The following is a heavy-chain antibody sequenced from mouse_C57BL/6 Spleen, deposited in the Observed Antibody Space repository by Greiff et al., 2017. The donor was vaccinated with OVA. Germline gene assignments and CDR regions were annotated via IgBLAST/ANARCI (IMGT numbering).Heavy chain of an antibody. CDR1: GYTFTDYY. V-gene: IGHV1-19*01. CDR3: ARLTTVVEGGY. Sequence: VQLQQSGPVLVKPGASVKMSCKASGYTFTDYYMNWVKQSHGKSLEWIGVINPYNGGTSYNQKFKGKATLTVDKSSSTAYMELNSLTSEDSAVYYCARLTTVVEGGYWGQGTTVTVSA. D-gene: IGHD1-1*01. J-gene: IGHJ2*01. CDR2: INPYNGGT.